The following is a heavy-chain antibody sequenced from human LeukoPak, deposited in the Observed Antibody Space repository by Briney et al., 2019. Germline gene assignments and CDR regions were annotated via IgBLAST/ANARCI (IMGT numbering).Heavy chain of an antibody. CDR1: GGSISSGGYY. V-gene: IGHV4-31*03. CDR3: ARERVSIAVAGKGEFDY. J-gene: IGHJ4*02. CDR2: IYYSGST. Sequence: SETLSLTCTVSGGSISSGGYYWSWIRQHPGKGLEWIGYIYYSGSTYYNPSLKSRVTISVDTSKNQFSLKLSSVTAADTAVYYCARERVSIAVAGKGEFDYWGQGTLVTVSS. D-gene: IGHD6-19*01.